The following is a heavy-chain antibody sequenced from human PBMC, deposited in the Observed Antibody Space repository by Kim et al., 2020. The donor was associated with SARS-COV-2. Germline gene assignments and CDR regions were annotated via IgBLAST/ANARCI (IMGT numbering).Heavy chain of an antibody. V-gene: IGHV4-59*01. D-gene: IGHD3-22*01. J-gene: IGHJ5*02. CDR3: ARAPGPSSGYFP. Sequence: SDSPSLTMRVTISVGTSKNQFSLKLSSVTAADTAVYYCARAPGPSSGYFPWGQGTLVTVSS.